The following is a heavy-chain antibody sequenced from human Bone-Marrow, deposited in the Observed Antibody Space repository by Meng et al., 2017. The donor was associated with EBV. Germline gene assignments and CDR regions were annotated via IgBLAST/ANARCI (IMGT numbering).Heavy chain of an antibody. Sequence: QVQVQQWGAGLLKPSETLSLTCAVYGGSFSGYYWSWIRQPPGKGLEWIGEINHSGSTNYNPSLKSRVTISVDTSKNQFSLKLSSVTAADTAVYYCASQIKYGDYDEGGFDYWGQGTLVTVSS. V-gene: IGHV4-34*01. CDR3: ASQIKYGDYDEGGFDY. J-gene: IGHJ4*02. D-gene: IGHD4-17*01. CDR2: INHSGST. CDR1: GGSFSGYY.